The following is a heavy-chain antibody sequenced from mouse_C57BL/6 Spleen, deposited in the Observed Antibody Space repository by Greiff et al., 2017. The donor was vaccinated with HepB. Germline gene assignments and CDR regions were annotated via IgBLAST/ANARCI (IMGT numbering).Heavy chain of an antibody. V-gene: IGHV1-69*01. J-gene: IGHJ3*01. CDR2: IDPSDSYT. CDR3: ASRDYYGSSPFAY. CDR1: GYTFTSYW. Sequence: QVQLKESGAELVMPGASVKLSCKASGYTFTSYWMHWVKQRPGQGLEWIGEIDPSDSYTNYNQKFKGKSTLTVDKSSSTAYMQLSSLTSEDSAVYYCASRDYYGSSPFAYWGQGTLVTVSA. D-gene: IGHD1-1*01.